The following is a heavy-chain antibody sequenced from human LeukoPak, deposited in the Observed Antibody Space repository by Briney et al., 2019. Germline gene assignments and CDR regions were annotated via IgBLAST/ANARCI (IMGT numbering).Heavy chain of an antibody. CDR2: IKQDGSEK. J-gene: IGHJ6*02. CDR3: ARDPATTEYYYYGMDV. D-gene: IGHD4-17*01. CDR1: GFTFSSYW. Sequence: GGSLRLSCAASGFTFSSYWMSWVRQAPGKGLEWVANIKQDGSEKYYVDSVKGRFTISRDNAKNSLYLQMNSLRAEDTAVYYCARDPATTEYYYYGMDVGGQGTTVTVSS. V-gene: IGHV3-7*01.